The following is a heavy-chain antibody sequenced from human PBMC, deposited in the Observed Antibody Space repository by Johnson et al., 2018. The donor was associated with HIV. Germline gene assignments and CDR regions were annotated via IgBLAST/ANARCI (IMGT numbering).Heavy chain of an antibody. V-gene: IGHV3-66*02. J-gene: IGHJ3*02. CDR3: AKDTGAAGTRGYAFDI. D-gene: IGHD6-13*01. Sequence: VQLVESGGGLVQPGGSLRLSCEASGFTVSNNYMSWVRQAPGKGLEWVSVIYSGGYTYSADSVKGRFTISRDNSKNTLYLQMNSLRAEDTALYYCAKDTGAAGTRGYAFDIWGQGTMVTVSS. CDR2: IYSGGYT. CDR1: GFTVSNNY.